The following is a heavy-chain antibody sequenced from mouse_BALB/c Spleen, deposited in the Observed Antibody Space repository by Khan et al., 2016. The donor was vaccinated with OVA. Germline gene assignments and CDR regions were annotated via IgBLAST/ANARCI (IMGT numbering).Heavy chain of an antibody. V-gene: IGHV9-3-1*01. CDR1: GYTFTNYG. Sequence: QIQLVQSGPELKKPGETVKISCKASGYTFTNYGMNWVKQAPGKGLKWMGWINTYTGQPKYADDFKGRFALSLETSANTAYLQISNLQYEDSASYCCARWIAPYNLDYWGQGTSVTVSS. D-gene: IGHD1-3*01. CDR3: ARWIAPYNLDY. J-gene: IGHJ4*01. CDR2: INTYTGQP.